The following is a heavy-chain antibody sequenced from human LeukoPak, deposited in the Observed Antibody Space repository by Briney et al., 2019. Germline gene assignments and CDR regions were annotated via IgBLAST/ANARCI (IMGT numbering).Heavy chain of an antibody. CDR3: ARGLRYCSGGRCYFSPLYYYYMDV. V-gene: IGHV1-8*01. CDR2: MNPNSGNT. J-gene: IGHJ6*03. CDR1: GYTFTSFD. D-gene: IGHD2-15*01. Sequence: GASVKVSCKASGYTFTSFDMNWVRQATGQGLEWMGWMNPNSGNTGYAQKFQGRVTMTRNTSISTAYMELSSLRSEDTAVYYCARGLRYCSGGRCYFSPLYYYYMDVWGKGTTVTISS.